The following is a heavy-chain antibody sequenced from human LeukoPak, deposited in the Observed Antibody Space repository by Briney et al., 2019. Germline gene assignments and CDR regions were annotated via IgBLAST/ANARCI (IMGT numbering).Heavy chain of an antibody. J-gene: IGHJ6*03. V-gene: IGHV4-59*01. D-gene: IGHD3-3*01. Sequence: SETLSLTCTVSGGSISSYYWSWIRQPPGKGLEWIGYIYYGGSTNYNPSLKSRVTISVDTSKNQFSLKLSSVTAADTAVYYCARSYYDFWSGHYYYYMDIWGKGTTVTVSS. CDR3: ARSYYDFWSGHYYYYMDI. CDR2: IYYGGST. CDR1: GGSISSYY.